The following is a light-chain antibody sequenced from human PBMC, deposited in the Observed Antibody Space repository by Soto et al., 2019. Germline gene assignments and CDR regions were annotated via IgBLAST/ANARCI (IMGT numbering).Light chain of an antibody. CDR1: QSVSSSY. CDR2: GAS. CDR3: QQYGSSPST. Sequence: IEMTQSPATLSVSPGERATLSCRASQSVSSSYLAWYQQKPGQAPRLLIYGASSRATGIPDRFSGSGSGTDFTLTISRLEPEDFAVYYCQQYGSSPSTFGQGTRLEIK. V-gene: IGKV3-20*01. J-gene: IGKJ5*01.